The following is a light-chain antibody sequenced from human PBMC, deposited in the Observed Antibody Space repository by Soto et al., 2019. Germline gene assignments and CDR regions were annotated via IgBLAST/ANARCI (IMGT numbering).Light chain of an antibody. CDR1: QGISSY. J-gene: IGKJ4*01. CDR2: AAS. CDR3: QQLFSYPLT. Sequence: DIQLTQSPSFLSASVGDRVTITCRASQGISSYLAWYQQKPGKAPKLLIYAASTLQSGVPSKFSGSGSGTEFTLTISSLQPEDFATYYCQQLFSYPLTFGVGTKVEIK. V-gene: IGKV1-9*01.